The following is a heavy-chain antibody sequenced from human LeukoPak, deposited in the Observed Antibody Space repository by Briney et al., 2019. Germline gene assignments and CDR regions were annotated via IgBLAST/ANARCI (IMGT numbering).Heavy chain of an antibody. CDR2: IRYDGSYK. CDR1: GFTFSSYG. Sequence: GGSLRLSCAASGFTFSSYGMHWVRQAPGKGLQWVTFIRYDGSYKYYADSMKGRFTISRDNSKNTLYLQMNSPTAEDTAVYYCAKDSGSASLREVDYWGQGTLVTVSS. CDR3: AKDSGSASLREVDY. D-gene: IGHD1-14*01. J-gene: IGHJ4*02. V-gene: IGHV3-30*02.